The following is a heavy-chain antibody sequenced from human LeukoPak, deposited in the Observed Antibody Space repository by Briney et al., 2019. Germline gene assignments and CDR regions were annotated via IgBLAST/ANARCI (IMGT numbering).Heavy chain of an antibody. CDR2: ISAYNGNT. CDR3: ARSPLPAARNWFDP. J-gene: IGHJ5*02. CDR1: GYTFTRYG. V-gene: IGHV1-18*01. Sequence: GASVKVSCKASGYTFTRYGISWVRQAPGQGLEWKGWISAYNGNTNYAQKLQGRVTMTTATSTSTAYMELRSPRSDDTAVYYCARSPLPAARNWFDPWGQGTLVTVSS. D-gene: IGHD2-2*01.